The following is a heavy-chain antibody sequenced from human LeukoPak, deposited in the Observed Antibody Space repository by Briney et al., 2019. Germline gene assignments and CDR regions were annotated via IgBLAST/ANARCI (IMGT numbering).Heavy chain of an antibody. CDR3: ARDRMVATGYYYYGMDV. J-gene: IGHJ6*02. D-gene: IGHD5-12*01. CDR1: GGSISSSNW. V-gene: IGHV4-4*02. Sequence: SETLSLTCAVSGGSISSSNWWSWVRQPPGKGLAWIGEIYHSGSTNYNPSLKSRVTISVDKSKNQFSLKLSSVTAADTAVYYCARDRMVATGYYYYGMDVWGQGTTVTVSS. CDR2: IYHSGST.